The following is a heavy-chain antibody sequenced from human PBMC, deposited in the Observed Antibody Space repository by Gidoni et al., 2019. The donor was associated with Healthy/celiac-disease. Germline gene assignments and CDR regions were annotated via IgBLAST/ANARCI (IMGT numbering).Heavy chain of an antibody. CDR2: ISYDGSNK. CDR3: AREVDKGRLSRFGSGGGMDV. CDR1: GFTFISYA. J-gene: IGHJ6*02. V-gene: IGHV3-30*04. D-gene: IGHD2-15*01. Sequence: QVQLVESGGGVVQPGRSLRLSCAASGFTFISYAIHWVRQAPGKGLEWVAVISYDGSNKYYADSVKGRFTISRDNSKNTLYLQMNSLRAEDTAVYYCAREVDKGRLSRFGSGGGMDVWGQGTTVTVSS.